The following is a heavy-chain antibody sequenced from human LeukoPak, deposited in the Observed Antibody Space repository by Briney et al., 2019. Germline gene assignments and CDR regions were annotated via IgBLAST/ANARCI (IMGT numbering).Heavy chain of an antibody. CDR2: IYSGGST. V-gene: IGHV3-53*01. J-gene: IGHJ3*02. D-gene: IGHD2-21*01. CDR1: GFTVSSSY. CDR3: ARDSDSLNAFDI. Sequence: GGSLRLSCAASGFTVSSSYMSWVRQAPGKGLEWVSVIYSGGSTYYADSVKGRFTISRDNSKNTLYLQMNSLRAEDTAVYYCARDSDSLNAFDIWGQGTMVTVSS.